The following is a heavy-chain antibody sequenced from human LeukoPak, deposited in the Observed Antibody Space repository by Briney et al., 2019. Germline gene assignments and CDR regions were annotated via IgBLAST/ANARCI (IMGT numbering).Heavy chain of an antibody. D-gene: IGHD6-6*01. V-gene: IGHV4-59*01. CDR1: GDSITGYY. J-gene: IGHJ5*02. CDR3: ARLATLSTIAARGRSWFDP. CDR2: IYYSGSTNYYPSL. Sequence: PSETLSLTCTVSGDSITGYYWSWIRQPPGKGLDWIGYIYYSGSTNYYPSLNYNPSLKSRVTISVDPSKKQFSLKLNSVTAADTAVYYCARLATLSTIAARGRSWFDPWGQGTLVTVSS.